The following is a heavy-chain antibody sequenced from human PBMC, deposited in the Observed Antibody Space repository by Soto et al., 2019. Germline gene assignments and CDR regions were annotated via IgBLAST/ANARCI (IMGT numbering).Heavy chain of an antibody. V-gene: IGHV3-48*01. CDR1: GFTFSSYS. Sequence: SLRLSCAASGFTFSSYSMNCVRQAPGKGLEWVSYISSSSSTIYYADSVKGRFTISRDNAKNSLYLQMNSLRAEDTAVYYCARHPERIAQIGCFDPWGQGTLVTVSS. J-gene: IGHJ5*02. CDR2: ISSSSSTI. CDR3: ARHPERIAQIGCFDP. D-gene: IGHD6-13*01.